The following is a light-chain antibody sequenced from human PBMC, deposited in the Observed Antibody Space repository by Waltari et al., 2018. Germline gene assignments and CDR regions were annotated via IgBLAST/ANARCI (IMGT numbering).Light chain of an antibody. CDR2: EVS. CDR3: SSYTSSSFYV. CDR1: SSDVGGYKY. Sequence: QSALTQPASVSGSPGQSITISCTGTSSDVGGYKYAPWYQQHPGKAPKLMIYEVSNRPSGVSNRFSGSKSGNTASLTISGLQAEDEADYYCSSYTSSSFYVFGTGTKVTVL. J-gene: IGLJ1*01. V-gene: IGLV2-14*01.